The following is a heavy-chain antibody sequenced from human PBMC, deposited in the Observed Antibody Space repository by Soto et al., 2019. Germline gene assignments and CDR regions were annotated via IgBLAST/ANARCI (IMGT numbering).Heavy chain of an antibody. D-gene: IGHD2-15*01. CDR2: IKSKTDGGTT. V-gene: IGHV3-15*07. CDR3: TTDGASCSGGSCYKDYYYYGMDV. CDR1: GFTFSNAW. Sequence: GGSLRLSCAAFGFTFSNAWMNWVRQAPGKGLEWVGRIKSKTDGGTTDYAAPVKGRFTISRDDSKNTLYLQMNSLKTEDTAVYYCTTDGASCSGGSCYKDYYYYGMDVWGQGTTVTVSS. J-gene: IGHJ6*02.